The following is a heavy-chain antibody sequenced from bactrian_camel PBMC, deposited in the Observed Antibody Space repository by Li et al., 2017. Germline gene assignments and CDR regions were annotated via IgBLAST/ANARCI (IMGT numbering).Heavy chain of an antibody. Sequence: VQLVESGGGSVQAGGSLRLSCVASGYTLPMNMGWFRRLPGQEREGVAAIAGDGRTDYADSVKGRFTISRDNAKNTLYLQLNSLKTEDTAMYYCSKDRRGSGPRGQGTQVTVS. V-gene: IGHV3S53*01. CDR2: IAGDGRT. CDR3: SKDRRGSGP. D-gene: IGHD3*01. CDR1: GYTLPMN. J-gene: IGHJ4*01.